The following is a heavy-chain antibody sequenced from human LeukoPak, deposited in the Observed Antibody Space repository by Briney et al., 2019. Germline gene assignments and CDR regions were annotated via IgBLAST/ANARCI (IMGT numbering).Heavy chain of an antibody. J-gene: IGHJ4*02. CDR3: ASLYGTLVYY. CDR2: IYHSGST. D-gene: IGHD2-8*01. V-gene: IGHV4-38-2*01. CDR1: GYSISSGYY. Sequence: SGTLSLTCAVSGYSISSGYYWGWIRQPPGKGLEWIGSIYHSGSTYYNPSLKSRVTISVDTSKNQFSLKLSSVTAADTAVYYCASLYGTLVYYWGQGTLVTVSS.